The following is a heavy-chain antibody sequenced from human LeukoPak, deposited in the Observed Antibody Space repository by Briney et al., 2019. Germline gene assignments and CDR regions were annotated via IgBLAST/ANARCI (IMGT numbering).Heavy chain of an antibody. Sequence: GASVKVSCKASGYTFTGYYLHCVRQAPGQGLEWMGWINPNSGGTNYAQKFQGRVTMTRDTSISTAYMELSRLRSDDTAVYYCARATGVVIIGFDYWGQGTLVTVSS. CDR1: GYTFTGYY. D-gene: IGHD3-3*01. CDR2: INPNSGGT. V-gene: IGHV1-2*02. J-gene: IGHJ4*02. CDR3: ARATGVVIIGFDY.